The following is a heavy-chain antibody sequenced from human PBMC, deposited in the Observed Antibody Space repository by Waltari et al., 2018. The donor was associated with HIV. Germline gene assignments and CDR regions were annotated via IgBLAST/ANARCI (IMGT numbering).Heavy chain of an antibody. CDR2: IKHDGREK. Sequence: EVQLVESGGGLVQPGGSLRLSCAVSGFMFSSYWMSWVRQSPGKGLEWVANIKHDGREKYYVDSVKGRFTISRDNAKKSLYLQMNSLRAEDTALYYCARDRVMITFGGLIIQAGAFDIWGQGTMVTISS. V-gene: IGHV3-7*01. J-gene: IGHJ3*02. D-gene: IGHD3-16*02. CDR1: GFMFSSYW. CDR3: ARDRVMITFGGLIIQAGAFDI.